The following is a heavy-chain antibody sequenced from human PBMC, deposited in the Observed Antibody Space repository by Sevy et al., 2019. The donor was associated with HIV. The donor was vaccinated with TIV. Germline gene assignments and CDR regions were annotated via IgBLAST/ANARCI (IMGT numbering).Heavy chain of an antibody. CDR1: GFTFSSYS. CDR3: ARSGGTTYYYYYGMDV. Sequence: GGSLRLSCAASGFTFSSYSMNWVRQAPGKGLEWVSSISCSSSYIYYADSVKGRFTISRDNAKNSPYLQMNSLRAEDTAVYYCARSGGTTYYYYYGMDVWGQGTTVTVSS. D-gene: IGHD1-7*01. CDR2: ISCSSSYI. J-gene: IGHJ6*02. V-gene: IGHV3-21*01.